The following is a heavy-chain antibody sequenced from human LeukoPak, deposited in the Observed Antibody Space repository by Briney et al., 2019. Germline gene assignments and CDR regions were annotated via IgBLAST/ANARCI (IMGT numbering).Heavy chain of an antibody. CDR1: GYTFTVYY. V-gene: IGHV1-2*02. J-gene: IGHJ4*02. CDR2: INPNSGGT. D-gene: IGHD5-12*01. Sequence: ASVKVSCKASGYTFTVYYMHWVRQVPGQGLEWMGWINPNSGGTNYAQKFQGRVTMTRDTSISTAYMELSRLRSDDTAVYYCARAVDIVATPFDYWGQGTLVTVSS. CDR3: ARAVDIVATPFDY.